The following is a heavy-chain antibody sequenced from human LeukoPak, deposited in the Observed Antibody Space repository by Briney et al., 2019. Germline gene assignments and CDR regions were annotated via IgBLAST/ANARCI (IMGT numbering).Heavy chain of an antibody. V-gene: IGHV3-74*01. CDR1: GFTFTTYW. CDR3: ARVRIELATMLPDY. D-gene: IGHD5-24*01. CDR2: INSDGSRI. Sequence: GGSLTLSCAASGFTFTTYWMHWVRQVPGKGLVWVSSINSDGSRINYADSVQGRYTIYRDNAKNTLYLQMNSLRAEDTAVYYCARVRIELATMLPDYWGQGTLVTVSS. J-gene: IGHJ4*02.